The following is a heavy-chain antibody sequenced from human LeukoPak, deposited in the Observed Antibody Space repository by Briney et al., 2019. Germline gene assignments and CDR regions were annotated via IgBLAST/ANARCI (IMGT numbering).Heavy chain of an antibody. Sequence: SETLSLTCAVYGGSLSGYYWSWIRQPPGKGLEWIGEIDQSGSTNYNPSLKSRVTMSIDTSKNQFSLKLSSVTAADTAVYYCARDLKQQLESYYYYGMDVWGQGTTVTVSS. D-gene: IGHD6-13*01. CDR3: ARDLKQQLESYYYYGMDV. CDR1: GGSLSGYY. V-gene: IGHV4-34*01. CDR2: IDQSGST. J-gene: IGHJ6*02.